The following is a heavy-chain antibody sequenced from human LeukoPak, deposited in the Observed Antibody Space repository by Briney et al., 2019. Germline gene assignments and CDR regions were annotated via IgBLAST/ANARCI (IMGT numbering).Heavy chain of an antibody. V-gene: IGHV1-69*05. D-gene: IGHD1-26*01. J-gene: IGHJ3*02. Sequence: SVKVSCKASGGTFSNYAMSWVRQAPGQGLEWMGGIIPILGTANYAQKFRGRVTITTDESTTTAYMELSSLRSEDTAVYYCARVSGRGGAFDIWGQGTMVTVSS. CDR3: ARVSGRGGAFDI. CDR2: IIPILGTA. CDR1: GGTFSNYA.